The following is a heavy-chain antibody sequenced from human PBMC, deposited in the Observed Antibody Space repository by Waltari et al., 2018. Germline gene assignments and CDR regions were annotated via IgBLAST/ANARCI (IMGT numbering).Heavy chain of an antibody. Sequence: QVQLQESGPGLVKPSETLSLTCAVSGFSISANHYWGWIRQAPGKGLEFLGAIFRSGGTHYNPSLKSRVTISVDTSMNHLSLKLTSLTAADTAMYYCARLGGLTFCYYLDYWGQGALVTVSS. V-gene: IGHV4-38-2*01. D-gene: IGHD3-3*01. CDR2: IFRSGGT. CDR3: ARLGGLTFCYYLDY. J-gene: IGHJ4*02. CDR1: GFSISANHY.